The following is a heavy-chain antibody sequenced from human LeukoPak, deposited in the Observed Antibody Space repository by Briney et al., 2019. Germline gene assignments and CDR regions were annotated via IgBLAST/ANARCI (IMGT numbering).Heavy chain of an antibody. CDR3: GKSEVTIPDSH. CDR2: INYDGSQT. J-gene: IGHJ4*02. Sequence: GGSLRLSCAASGFVFKNYWMSWVRQAPGKGLEWLANINYDGSQTYHVDSVKGRFTISGDNAKNSLYLQMNSLRVEDTAVYYCGKSEVTIPDSHWGQGTPVTVSS. CDR1: GFVFKNYW. D-gene: IGHD2-21*02. V-gene: IGHV3-7*01.